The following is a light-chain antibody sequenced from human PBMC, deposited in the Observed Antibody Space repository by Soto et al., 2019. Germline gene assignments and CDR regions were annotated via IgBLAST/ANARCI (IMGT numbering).Light chain of an antibody. Sequence: QSVLTQPPSASGTPGQRVTISCSGGSSNIGSNTVNWYRQLPGTATKLLIYSNHQRPSGVPDRYSGSKSGTSASLAISGLQSEDEADYYCAAWDDSMDGHVVFGGVPQLTVL. CDR3: AAWDDSMDGHVV. J-gene: IGLJ2*01. V-gene: IGLV1-44*01. CDR2: SNH. CDR1: SSNIGSNT.